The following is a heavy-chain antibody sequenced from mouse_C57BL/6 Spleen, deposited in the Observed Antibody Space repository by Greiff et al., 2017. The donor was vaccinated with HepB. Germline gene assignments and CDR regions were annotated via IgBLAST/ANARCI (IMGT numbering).Heavy chain of an antibody. J-gene: IGHJ2*01. D-gene: IGHD1-1*01. CDR3: ARDGSSSFDY. Sequence: QVQLQQSGAELVKPGASVKLSCKASGYTFTSYWMHWVKQRPGQGLEWIGMIHPNSGSTNYNEKFKSKATLTVDKSSSTAYMQLSSLTSEDSAVYYCARDGSSSFDYWGQGTTLTVSS. V-gene: IGHV1-64*01. CDR2: IHPNSGST. CDR1: GYTFTSYW.